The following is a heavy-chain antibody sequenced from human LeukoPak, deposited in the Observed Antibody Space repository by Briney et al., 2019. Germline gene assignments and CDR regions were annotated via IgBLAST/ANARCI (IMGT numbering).Heavy chain of an antibody. J-gene: IGHJ3*02. V-gene: IGHV3-23*01. Sequence: PGGSLRLSCAASGFTFSSYAMSWVRQAPGKGLEWVSAISGSGGSTYYADSVKGRLTISRDNSKNTLYLQMASLRTEDMAVFYCARVGESVAFYIWGEERMLTVSS. CDR3: ARVGESVAFYI. D-gene: IGHD4-11*01. CDR1: GFTFSSYA. CDR2: ISGSGGST.